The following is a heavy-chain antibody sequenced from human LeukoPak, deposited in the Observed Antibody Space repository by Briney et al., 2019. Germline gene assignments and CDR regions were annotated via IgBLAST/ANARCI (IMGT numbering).Heavy chain of an antibody. J-gene: IGHJ4*02. D-gene: IGHD2-21*02. CDR2: IIPILGIA. CDR1: GGTFSSYA. Sequence: ASVKVSCKASGGTFSSYAISWVRQAPGQGLEWMGRIIPILGIANYAQKFQGRVTITADKSTSTAYMELSSLRSEDTAVYYCVSGAYCGGDCYSYFDYWGQGTLVTVSS. CDR3: VSGAYCGGDCYSYFDY. V-gene: IGHV1-69*04.